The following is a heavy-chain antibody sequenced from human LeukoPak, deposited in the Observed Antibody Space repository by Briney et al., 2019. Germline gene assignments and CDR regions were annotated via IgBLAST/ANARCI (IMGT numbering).Heavy chain of an antibody. J-gene: IGHJ3*02. CDR1: GFTFSSYA. V-gene: IGHV3-23*01. D-gene: IGHD3-22*01. CDR2: SGDNT. CDR3: AKSWRYYDSSNYYAFDI. Sequence: GRSLRLSCAASGFTFSSYAMSWVRQAPGKGLEWVSSSGDNTRYADSVKGRFTISRDNSKNTLDLQMNGLRAEGTAVYYCAKSWRYYDSSNYYAFDIWGQGTMVTVSS.